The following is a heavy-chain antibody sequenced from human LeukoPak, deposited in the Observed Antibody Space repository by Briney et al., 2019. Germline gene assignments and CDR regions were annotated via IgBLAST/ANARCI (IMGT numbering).Heavy chain of an antibody. CDR2: INSDGSNT. CDR1: GFTFSSYW. J-gene: IGHJ5*02. CDR3: ARERAAAGTGWFDP. Sequence: GGSLRLSCAASGFTFSSYWMHWVRQAPGKGLVWVSRINSDGSNTSYADSVKGRFTISRDNAKNTLYLQMNSLRAEDTAVYYCARERAAAGTGWFDPWGQGTLVTVSS. V-gene: IGHV3-74*01. D-gene: IGHD6-13*01.